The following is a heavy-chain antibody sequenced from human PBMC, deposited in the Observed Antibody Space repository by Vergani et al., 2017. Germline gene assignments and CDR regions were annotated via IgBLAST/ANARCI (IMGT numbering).Heavy chain of an antibody. D-gene: IGHD1-26*01. CDR3: ARDSGMRWELGY. CDR1: GFTFSSYS. Sequence: VQLVESGGGVVQPGRSLRLSCAASGFTFSSYSMNWVRQAPGKGLEWVSSISSSSSYIYYADSVKGRFTISRDNAKNSLYLQMNSLRAEDTAVYYCARDSGMRWELGYWGQGTLVTVSS. J-gene: IGHJ4*02. CDR2: ISSSSSYI. V-gene: IGHV3-21*01.